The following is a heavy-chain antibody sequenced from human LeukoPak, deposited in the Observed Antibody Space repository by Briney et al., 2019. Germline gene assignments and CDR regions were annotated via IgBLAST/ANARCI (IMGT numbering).Heavy chain of an antibody. D-gene: IGHD3-10*01. V-gene: IGHV5-51*01. CDR2: IYPGDSDT. Sequence: GESLKISCKGSGYSFTSQWIGWVRQMPGKGLEWMGIIYPGDSDTRYSPSFQGQVTISADKSISTAYLQWSSLKASDTAMYYCARYYYGSGRGANWFDPWGQGTLVTVSS. CDR1: GYSFTSQW. J-gene: IGHJ5*02. CDR3: ARYYYGSGRGANWFDP.